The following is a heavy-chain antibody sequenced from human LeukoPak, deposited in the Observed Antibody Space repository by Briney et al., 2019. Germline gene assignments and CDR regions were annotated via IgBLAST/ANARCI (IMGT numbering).Heavy chain of an antibody. Sequence: SETLSLTCAVYGGSFSGYYWGWIRQPPGKGLEWIGSIYYSGSTYYNPSLKSRVTISVDTSKNRFSLKLSSVTAADTAVYYCARRGSSWYYFDYWGQGTLVTVSS. CDR1: GGSFSGYY. D-gene: IGHD6-13*01. J-gene: IGHJ4*02. CDR3: ARRGSSWYYFDY. CDR2: IYYSGST. V-gene: IGHV4-39*01.